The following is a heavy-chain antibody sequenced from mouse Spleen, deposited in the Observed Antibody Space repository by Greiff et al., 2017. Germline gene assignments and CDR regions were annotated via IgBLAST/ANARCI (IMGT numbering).Heavy chain of an antibody. CDR2: ISDGGSYT. Sequence: EVQLVESGGGLVKPGGSLKLSCAASGFTFSDYYMYWVRQTPEKRLEWVATISDGGSYTYYPDSVKGRFTISRDNAKNNLYLQMSSLKSEDTAMYYCASDLIGTYAMDYWGQGTSVTVSS. V-gene: IGHV5-4*02. D-gene: IGHD2-14*01. CDR3: ASDLIGTYAMDY. J-gene: IGHJ4*01. CDR1: GFTFSDYY.